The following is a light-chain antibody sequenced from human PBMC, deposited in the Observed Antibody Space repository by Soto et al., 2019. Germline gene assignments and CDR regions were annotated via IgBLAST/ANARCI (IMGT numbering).Light chain of an antibody. J-gene: IGKJ1*01. CDR1: QSVSSN. V-gene: IGKV3-15*01. Sequence: RSCRASQSVSSNLAWYQQKPGQPPRILIYGASTRATGIPARFSCCGSRTEYALTISCRHSADLLFHYWRLPAKSLGTFPQGTKVDIK. CDR3: RLPAKSLGT. CDR2: GAS.